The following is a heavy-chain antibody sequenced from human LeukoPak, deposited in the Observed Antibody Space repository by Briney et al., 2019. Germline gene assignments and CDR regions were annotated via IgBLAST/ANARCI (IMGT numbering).Heavy chain of an antibody. CDR2: INSDGSST. J-gene: IGHJ4*02. Sequence: GGSLRLSCEASGFTFSSYWMHRVRQAPGKGLVWVSRINSDGSSTSYADSVKGRFTISRDKPKNTLYLQMNSLRAEDTAVYYCAKESQSSGWSPSDFWGQGTQVTVSS. CDR3: AKESQSSGWSPSDF. D-gene: IGHD6-19*01. CDR1: GFTFSSYW. V-gene: IGHV3-74*01.